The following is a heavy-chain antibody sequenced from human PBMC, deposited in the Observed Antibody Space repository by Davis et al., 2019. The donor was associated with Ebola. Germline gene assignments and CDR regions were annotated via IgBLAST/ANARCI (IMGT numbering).Heavy chain of an antibody. CDR1: GFTFSKAW. V-gene: IGHV3-15*01. Sequence: GESLKISCAASGFTFSKAWMSWVRQAPGKGLEWVGRIKSKTDGGATNYAAAVKGRFTISTDDSKDILFLQLDSLETEDTAVYYCTTAGFSSSRSEYWGPGTLVTVSS. J-gene: IGHJ4*02. CDR3: TTAGFSSSRSEY. CDR2: IKSKTDGGAT. D-gene: IGHD6-13*01.